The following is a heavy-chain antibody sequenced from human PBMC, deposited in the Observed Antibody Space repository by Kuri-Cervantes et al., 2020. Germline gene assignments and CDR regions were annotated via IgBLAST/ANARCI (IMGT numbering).Heavy chain of an antibody. V-gene: IGHV3-48*04. D-gene: IGHD3-16*01. CDR3: TNLMTCLYTCEFDI. CDR1: GFSFSTYS. Sequence: GGSLRLSCSASGFSFSTYSMKWVRQAPGKGLESVSYISSRSSTIYYADSVKGRFTISRDNAKNSLYLQMNSLKTEDTAVYYCTNLMTCLYTCEFDIWGQGTMVTVSS. J-gene: IGHJ3*02. CDR2: ISSRSSTI.